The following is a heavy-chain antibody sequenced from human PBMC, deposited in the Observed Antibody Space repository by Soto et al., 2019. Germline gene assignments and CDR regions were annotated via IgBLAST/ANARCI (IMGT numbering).Heavy chain of an antibody. J-gene: IGHJ6*02. CDR2: IYSGGST. D-gene: IGHD3-10*01. Sequence: SETLSLTCAVSGGAISGRSNYWGWIRQPPGKGLEYIGSIYSGGSTYYNPSLKSRVTISVDTSKNQFSLKLSSVTATDTAVYYCAIPLVRGGDYYYYGMDVWGQGTTVTVSS. V-gene: IGHV4-39*01. CDR3: AIPLVRGGDYYYYGMDV. CDR1: GGAISGRSNY.